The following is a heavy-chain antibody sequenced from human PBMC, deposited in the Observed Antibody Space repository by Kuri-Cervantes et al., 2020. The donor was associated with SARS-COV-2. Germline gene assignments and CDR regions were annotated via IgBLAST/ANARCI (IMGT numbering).Heavy chain of an antibody. CDR3: ARHSGPEASTEFDF. D-gene: IGHD1-26*01. Sequence: KVSCKGSGYSFSTNWIAWVRQMPGKGLEWMGVIYPGDSDTRYSPSFQGQVTISADGSINTAYLQWSSLTASDTAMYYCARHSGPEASTEFDFWGQGTLVTVSS. CDR1: GYSFSTNW. CDR2: IYPGDSDT. V-gene: IGHV5-51*01. J-gene: IGHJ4*02.